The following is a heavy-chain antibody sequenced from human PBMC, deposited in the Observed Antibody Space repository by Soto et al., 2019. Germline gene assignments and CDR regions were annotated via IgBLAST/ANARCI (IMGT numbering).Heavy chain of an antibody. Sequence: QVQLQQWGAGLLKPSETLSLTCAVYGGSFSGYYWSWIRQPPGKGLAWIGEINHSGSTNYNPSLKSPVTISVDTSKNQFPLKLSSVTAADTAVYYCARGLEIVLMVYARYYYYGMDVWGQGTTVTVSS. D-gene: IGHD2-8*01. CDR1: GGSFSGYY. CDR2: INHSGST. CDR3: ARGLEIVLMVYARYYYYGMDV. V-gene: IGHV4-34*01. J-gene: IGHJ6*02.